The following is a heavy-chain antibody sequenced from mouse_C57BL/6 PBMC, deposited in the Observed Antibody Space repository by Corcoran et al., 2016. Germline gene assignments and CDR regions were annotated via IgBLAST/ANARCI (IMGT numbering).Heavy chain of an antibody. V-gene: IGHV14-1*01. CDR1: GFNIKDYY. J-gene: IGHJ4*01. CDR2: IDPEDGDT. D-gene: IGHD2-4*01. CDR3: TEDYYDYEKYAMDY. Sequence: EVQLQQSGAELVRPGASVKLSCPASGFNIKDYYMHWVKQRPEQGLEWIGRIDPEDGDTEYAPKFQGKATMTADTSSNTAYMQLSSLTSEDTAVYYCTEDYYDYEKYAMDYWGQGTSVTVS.